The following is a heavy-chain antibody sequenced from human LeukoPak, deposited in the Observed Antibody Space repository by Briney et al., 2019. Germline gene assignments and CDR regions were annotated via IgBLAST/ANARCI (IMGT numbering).Heavy chain of an antibody. J-gene: IGHJ6*03. CDR3: ARQLYVSGSYYAPMDV. CDR2: VHSSGST. V-gene: IGHV4-39*01. Sequence: SETLSLTCSVSGGSISSSSYFWGWIRQPPGKGLERIASVHSSGSTYYNPSPKSRVTISTDTSKNQFSLKLSSVAAADTAVYFCARQLYVSGSYYAPMDVWGKGTTVTISS. CDR1: GGSISSSSYF. D-gene: IGHD3-10*01.